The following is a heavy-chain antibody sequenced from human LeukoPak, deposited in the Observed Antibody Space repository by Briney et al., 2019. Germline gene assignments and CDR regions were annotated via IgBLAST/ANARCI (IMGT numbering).Heavy chain of an antibody. CDR2: IYYSGST. Sequence: SETLSLTCTVSGGSISSYYWSWIRQPPGKGLEWIGYIYYSGSTNYNPSLKSRVTISVDTSKNQFSLKLSSVTAADAAVYYCARRKQWLAHNWFDPWGQGTLVTVSS. CDR3: ARRKQWLAHNWFDP. CDR1: GGSISSYY. J-gene: IGHJ5*02. V-gene: IGHV4-59*08. D-gene: IGHD6-19*01.